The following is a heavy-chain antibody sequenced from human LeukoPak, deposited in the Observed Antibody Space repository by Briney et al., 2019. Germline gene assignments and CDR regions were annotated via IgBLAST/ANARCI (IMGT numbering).Heavy chain of an antibody. J-gene: IGHJ6*03. V-gene: IGHV3-48*01. CDR1: GFTFSSYS. Sequence: PGESLRLSCAASGFTFSSYSMNWVRQAPGKGLEWVSYISSSSSTIYYADSVKGRFTISRDNAKNSLYLQMNSLRAEDTAVYYCASLKDIVVVPAAGLDYYYYMDVWGKGTTVTVSS. D-gene: IGHD2-2*01. CDR2: ISSSSSTI. CDR3: ASLKDIVVVPAAGLDYYYYMDV.